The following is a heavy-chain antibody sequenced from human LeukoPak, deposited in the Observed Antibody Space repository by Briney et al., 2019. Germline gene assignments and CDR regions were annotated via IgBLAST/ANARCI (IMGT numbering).Heavy chain of an antibody. Sequence: GGSLRLSYAASGFTFSSYAMSWVRQAPGKGLEWVSAISGSGGSTYYADSVKGRFTISRDNSKNTLYLQMNSLRAEDTAVYYCAKVGMYYDILTGSIHPDYWGQGTLVTVSS. CDR2: ISGSGGST. V-gene: IGHV3-23*01. J-gene: IGHJ4*02. CDR1: GFTFSSYA. CDR3: AKVGMYYDILTGSIHPDY. D-gene: IGHD3-9*01.